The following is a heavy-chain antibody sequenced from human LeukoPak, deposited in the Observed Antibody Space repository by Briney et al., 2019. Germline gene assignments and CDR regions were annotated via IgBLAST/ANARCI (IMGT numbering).Heavy chain of an antibody. CDR2: ISVSAGST. CDR1: GFTFSTYA. Sequence: GGSLRLSCAASGFTFSTYAMSWVRQAPGKGLEWVSAISVSAGSTYYADSVKGRFTISRDNSKNTLYLQMNSLRAEDTAVYYCAKTVSGRYCSSTSCYIPFDYWGQGTLVTVSS. V-gene: IGHV3-23*01. J-gene: IGHJ4*02. CDR3: AKTVSGRYCSSTSCYIPFDY. D-gene: IGHD2-2*02.